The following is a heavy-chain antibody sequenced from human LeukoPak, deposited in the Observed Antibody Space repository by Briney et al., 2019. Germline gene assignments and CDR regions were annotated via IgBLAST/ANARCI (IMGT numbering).Heavy chain of an antibody. CDR1: GYTFTSYG. V-gene: IGHV1-18*01. CDR2: ISAYNGNT. CDR3: ARISYDSTARGAVPRIDY. D-gene: IGHD3-22*01. Sequence: GASVKVSCKASGYTFTSYGISWVRQAPGQGLEWMGWISAYNGNTNYAQKLQGRVTMTTDTSTSTAYMELRSLRSDDTAVYYCARISYDSTARGAVPRIDYWGQGTLVTVSS. J-gene: IGHJ4*02.